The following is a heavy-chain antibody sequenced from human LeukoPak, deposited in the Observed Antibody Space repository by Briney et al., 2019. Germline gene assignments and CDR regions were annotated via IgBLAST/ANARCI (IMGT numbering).Heavy chain of an antibody. CDR1: GFTFSSYE. D-gene: IGHD1-26*01. J-gene: IGHJ4*02. V-gene: IGHV3-48*03. Sequence: GGSLRLSCAASGFTFSSYEMNWVRQAPGKGLEWVSYISSSGSTIYYADSVKGRFTISRDNSKNTVYLEMDSLRVEDTAVYYCAKQAGATAYFDYWGQGTLVTVSS. CDR2: ISSSGSTI. CDR3: AKQAGATAYFDY.